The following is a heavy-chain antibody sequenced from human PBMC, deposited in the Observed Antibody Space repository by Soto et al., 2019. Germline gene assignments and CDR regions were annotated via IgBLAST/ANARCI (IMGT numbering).Heavy chain of an antibody. CDR3: AKANRYCSGSNCYTFDY. Sequence: GGSLRLSCAASGSTFSNYAMSWVRQAPGKGLEWVSTISGSGGSTYYADSVKGRFTISRDNSKNTLYLQMNTLRAEDTAIYYCAKANRYCSGSNCYTFDYWGQGTLVTVSS. CDR2: ISGSGGST. CDR1: GSTFSNYA. D-gene: IGHD2-15*01. J-gene: IGHJ4*02. V-gene: IGHV3-23*01.